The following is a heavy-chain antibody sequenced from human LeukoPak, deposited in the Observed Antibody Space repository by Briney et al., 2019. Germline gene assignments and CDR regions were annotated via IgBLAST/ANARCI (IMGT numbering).Heavy chain of an antibody. CDR3: VREGGYSYGATCRYFDY. Sequence: PGGSLRLSSAASGFTFSYYSITWVRQAPGKGLEWVSSISAGPSIIYYADSVKGRFAISRDNAKNSLYLQMNSLRAEDTAVYYCVREGGYSYGATCRYFDYWGQGILVTVSS. CDR1: GFTFSYYS. V-gene: IGHV3-21*01. J-gene: IGHJ4*02. D-gene: IGHD4/OR15-4a*01. CDR2: ISAGPSII.